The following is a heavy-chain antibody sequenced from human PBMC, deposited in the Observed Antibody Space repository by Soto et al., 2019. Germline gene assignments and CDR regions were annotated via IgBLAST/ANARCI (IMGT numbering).Heavy chain of an antibody. Sequence: GESLKISCKGSGYSFTSYWIGWVRQMPGKGLEWMGIIYPGDSGTRYSPSFQGQVTISADKSISTAYLQWSSLKASDTAMYYCARHRGGYCSGGSCFLVPGDVWGQATTVTVSS. V-gene: IGHV5-51*01. D-gene: IGHD2-15*01. CDR3: ARHRGGYCSGGSCFLVPGDV. CDR2: IYPGDSGT. J-gene: IGHJ6*02. CDR1: GYSFTSYW.